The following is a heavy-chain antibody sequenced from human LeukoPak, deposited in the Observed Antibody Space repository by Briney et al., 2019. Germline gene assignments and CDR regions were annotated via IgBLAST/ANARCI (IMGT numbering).Heavy chain of an antibody. CDR1: GYTFTSYD. CDR2: MNPNSGNT. CDR3: ARKMHLYGSGSYFVY. V-gene: IGHV1-8*01. J-gene: IGHJ4*02. Sequence: ASVKVSCKASGYTFTSYDINWVRQATGQGLEWMGWMNPNSGNTGYAQKFQGRVTMTRNTSISIAYMELSSLRSEDTAVYYCARKMHLYGSGSYFVYWGQGTLVTVSS. D-gene: IGHD3-10*01.